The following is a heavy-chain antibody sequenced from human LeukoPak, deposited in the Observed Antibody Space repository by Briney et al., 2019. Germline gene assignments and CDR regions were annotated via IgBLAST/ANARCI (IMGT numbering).Heavy chain of an antibody. V-gene: IGHV5-51*01. CDR2: IYPGDSDT. CDR1: GYSFTSYW. Sequence: EESLKISCKGSGYSFTSYWIGWVRQMPGKGLEWMGIIYPGDSDTRYSPSFQGQVTISADKSISTAYLQWSSLKASDTAMYYCARGQLHYDILTGYLQTPYYFDYWGQGTLVTVSS. CDR3: ARGQLHYDILTGYLQTPYYFDY. J-gene: IGHJ4*02. D-gene: IGHD3-9*01.